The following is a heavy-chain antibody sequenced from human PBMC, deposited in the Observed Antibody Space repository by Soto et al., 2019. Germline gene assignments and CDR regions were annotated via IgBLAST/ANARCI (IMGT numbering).Heavy chain of an antibody. CDR1: GGTFSSYT. Sequence: QVQLVQSGAEVKKPGSSVKVSCKASGGTFSSYTITWVRQAPGQGLEWMGRIVPILGIPNYAQKFQGRVTITADKSTSTADMELSSLRSEDTAVYYWGRRRGSYGMDVWGQGTTFTVSS. J-gene: IGHJ6*02. CDR3: GRRRGSYGMDV. CDR2: IVPILGIP. D-gene: IGHD1-1*01. V-gene: IGHV1-69*02.